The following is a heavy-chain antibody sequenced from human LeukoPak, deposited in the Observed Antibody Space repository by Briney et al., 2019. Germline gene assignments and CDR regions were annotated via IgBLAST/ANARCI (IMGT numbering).Heavy chain of an antibody. D-gene: IGHD6-19*01. J-gene: IGHJ4*02. Sequence: GGSLRLSCATSGITFSNYAMHWVRQAPGKGLEWVAVISYDGSNKYYADSVKGRFAISRDNSKNTLYLQMNSLRAEDTAVYYCAREEWLGSTATPLSDYWGQGTLVTVSS. CDR1: GITFSNYA. CDR3: AREEWLGSTATPLSDY. CDR2: ISYDGSNK. V-gene: IGHV3-30*03.